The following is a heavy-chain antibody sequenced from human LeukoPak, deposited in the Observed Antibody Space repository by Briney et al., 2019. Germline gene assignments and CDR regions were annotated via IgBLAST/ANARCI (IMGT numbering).Heavy chain of an antibody. Sequence: ASVKVSCKASGGTFSSYAISWVRQAPGQGLKWMGRIIPIFGTANYAQKFQGRVTITTDESTSTAYMELSSLRSEDTAVYYCARGADVVYFDYWGQGTLVTVSS. J-gene: IGHJ4*02. V-gene: IGHV1-69*05. CDR2: IIPIFGTA. D-gene: IGHD2-21*01. CDR3: ARGADVVYFDY. CDR1: GGTFSSYA.